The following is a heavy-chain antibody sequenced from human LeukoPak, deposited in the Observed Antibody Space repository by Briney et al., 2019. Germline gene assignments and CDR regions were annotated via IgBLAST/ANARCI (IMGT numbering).Heavy chain of an antibody. CDR1: GGSFSGYY. CDR2: INHSGSN. CDR3: ARAYCGGDCYYRAFDI. J-gene: IGHJ3*02. V-gene: IGHV4-34*01. D-gene: IGHD2-21*01. Sequence: PSETLSLTCAVYGGSFSGYYWSWIRQPPGKGPEWIGEINHSGSNNYNPSLKSRFTISVDTSKNQFSLKLSSVTAADTAVYYCARAYCGGDCYYRAFDIWGQGTMVTVSS.